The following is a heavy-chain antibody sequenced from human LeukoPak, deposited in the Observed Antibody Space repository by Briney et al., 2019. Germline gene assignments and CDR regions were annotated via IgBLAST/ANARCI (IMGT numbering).Heavy chain of an antibody. D-gene: IGHD3-22*01. CDR1: GGSFSGYY. V-gene: IGHV4-34*01. Sequence: SETLSLTCAVYGGSFSGYYWSWIRQPPGKGLEWIGEINHSGSTNYNPSLKSRVTISVDTSKNQFSLKLSSETAADTAVYYCARGRINMIVVDITNRLKGAFDIWGQGTMVTVSS. CDR3: ARGRINMIVVDITNRLKGAFDI. J-gene: IGHJ3*02. CDR2: INHSGST.